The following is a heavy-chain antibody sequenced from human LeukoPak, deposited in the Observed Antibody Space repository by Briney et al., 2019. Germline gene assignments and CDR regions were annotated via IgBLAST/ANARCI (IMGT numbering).Heavy chain of an antibody. Sequence: ASVKVSCKASGYTFTSYYMHWVRQAPGQGLEWMGIINPSGGGTSYAQKFQGRVTMTRDTSTSTVYMELSSLRSEDTAVYYCARDLAEMATITYYYYMDVWGKGTTVTVSS. CDR3: ARDLAEMATITYYYYMDV. CDR2: INPSGGGT. D-gene: IGHD5-24*01. V-gene: IGHV1-46*01. CDR1: GYTFTSYY. J-gene: IGHJ6*03.